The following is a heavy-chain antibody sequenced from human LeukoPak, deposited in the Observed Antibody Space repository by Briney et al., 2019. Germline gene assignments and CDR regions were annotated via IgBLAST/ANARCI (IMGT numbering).Heavy chain of an antibody. J-gene: IGHJ4*02. Sequence: SETLSLTCTVSGGSISSSSYYWGWIRQPPGKGLEWIGSIYYSGSTYYNPSLKSRVTISVDTSKNQFSLKLSSVTAADTAVYYCARAVEMATNTFDYWGQGTLVTVSS. CDR2: IYYSGST. CDR1: GGSISSSSYY. CDR3: ARAVEMATNTFDY. V-gene: IGHV4-39*01. D-gene: IGHD5-24*01.